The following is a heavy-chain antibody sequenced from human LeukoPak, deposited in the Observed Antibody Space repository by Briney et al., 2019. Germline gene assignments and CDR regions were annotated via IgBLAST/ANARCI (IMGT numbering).Heavy chain of an antibody. CDR2: ISSSSATI. D-gene: IGHD3-3*01. CDR3: ARGFSPDC. J-gene: IGHJ4*02. Sequence: PGGYLRLSCAASGFTFSTYSMNWVRQAPGKGLEWVSYISSSSATISYADSVKGRFTISRDNAKNSLYLQMNSLRAEDTAVYYCARGFSPDCWGQGTLITVSS. CDR1: GFTFSTYS. V-gene: IGHV3-48*01.